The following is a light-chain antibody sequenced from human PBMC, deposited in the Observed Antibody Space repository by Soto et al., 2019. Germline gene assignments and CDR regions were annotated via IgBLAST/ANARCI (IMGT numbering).Light chain of an antibody. V-gene: IGKV3-15*01. CDR3: QQYNNWPPWT. Sequence: ETVMTQSPATLSVSPGERATLSCRASQSVGSNFAWYQQKPGQAPRLLIYGASTRATGIPARFSGSGSGTEFTLTITSLQSEDFAVYYCQQYNNWPPWTFGQGTKVEIK. J-gene: IGKJ1*01. CDR2: GAS. CDR1: QSVGSN.